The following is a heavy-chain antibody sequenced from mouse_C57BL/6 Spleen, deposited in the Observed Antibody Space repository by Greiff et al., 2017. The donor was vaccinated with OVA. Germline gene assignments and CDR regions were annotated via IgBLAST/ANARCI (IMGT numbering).Heavy chain of an antibody. D-gene: IGHD2-4*01. CDR3: ARWMITGAY. V-gene: IGHV1-82*01. J-gene: IGHJ3*01. CDR2: IYPGDGDT. CDR1: GYAFSSSW. Sequence: VKLQESGPELVKPGASVKISCKASGYAFSSSWMNWVKQRPGKGLEWIGRIYPGDGDTNYNGKFKGKATLTADKSSSTAYMQLSSLTSEDSAVYFCARWMITGAYWGQGTLVTVSA.